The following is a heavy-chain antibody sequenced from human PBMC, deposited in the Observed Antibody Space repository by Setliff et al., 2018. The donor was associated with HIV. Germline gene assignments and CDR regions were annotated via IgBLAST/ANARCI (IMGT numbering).Heavy chain of an antibody. D-gene: IGHD3-10*01. CDR1: RFDFNNCW. J-gene: IGHJ6*02. V-gene: IGHV3-7*01. CDR2: IGQDGSEK. CDR3: ARKLRPGHGVDV. Sequence: GGSLRLSCAASRFDFNNCWMCWVRQAPGQGMEWVANIGQDGSEKNYVDSVKGRFTISRDNAKNSMDPQRNSLRAEDTAIYYCARKLRPGHGVDVWGQGTTVTVSS.